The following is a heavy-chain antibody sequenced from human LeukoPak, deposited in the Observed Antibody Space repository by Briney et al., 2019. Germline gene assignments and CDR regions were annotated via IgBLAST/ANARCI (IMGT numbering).Heavy chain of an antibody. D-gene: IGHD3-22*01. CDR2: INPNSGGT. CDR1: GYTFTGYY. J-gene: IGHJ4*02. V-gene: IGHV1-2*02. Sequence: ASVKVSCKASGYTFTGYYMHWVRQAPGQGLEWMGWINPNSGGTNYAQKFQGRVTMTRDTSISTAYMELSSLRSEDTAVYYCARDHPDYYDSSGPEYWGQGTLVTVSS. CDR3: ARDHPDYYDSSGPEY.